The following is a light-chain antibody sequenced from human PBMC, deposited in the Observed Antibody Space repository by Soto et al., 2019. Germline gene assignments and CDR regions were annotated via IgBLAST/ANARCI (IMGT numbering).Light chain of an antibody. CDR1: SSNIGADYV. CDR3: QSYDSSLSGSVV. Sequence: QPVLTQPPSVSGVPGQRVTISCTGSSSNIGADYVVHWYQQLPGTAPKLLIYDNINRPSGVPDRFSGSKSGTSASLAITGLQADDEADYYCQSYDSSLSGSVVFGGGTKLTVL. V-gene: IGLV1-40*01. J-gene: IGLJ2*01. CDR2: DNI.